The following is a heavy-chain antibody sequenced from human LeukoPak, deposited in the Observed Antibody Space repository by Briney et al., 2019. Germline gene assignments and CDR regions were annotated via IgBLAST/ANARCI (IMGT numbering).Heavy chain of an antibody. CDR2: IYSGGST. J-gene: IGHJ4*02. CDR1: GFTVSSNY. CDR3: ARESPDYGDYVGYFDY. D-gene: IGHD4-17*01. Sequence: GGSLRLSCAASGFTVSSNYMSWVRQAPGKGLEWVSVIYSGGSTYYADSVKGRFTISRDNSKNTLYLQMNSLRAEDTAVYYCARESPDYGDYVGYFDYWGQGTLVTVSS. V-gene: IGHV3-66*01.